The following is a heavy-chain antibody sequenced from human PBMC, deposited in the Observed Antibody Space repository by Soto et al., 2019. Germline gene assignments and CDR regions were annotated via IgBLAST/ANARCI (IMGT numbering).Heavy chain of an antibody. V-gene: IGHV3-15*01. D-gene: IGHD3-3*01. Sequence: GGSLRLSCAASGFTFSNAWMSWVRQAPGKGLEWVGRIKSKTDGGTTDYAAPVKGRFTISRDDSKNTLYLQMNSLKTEDTAVYYCTKESRFPGTFDIWGQGTMVTVSS. CDR3: TKESRFPGTFDI. J-gene: IGHJ3*02. CDR1: GFTFSNAW. CDR2: IKSKTDGGTT.